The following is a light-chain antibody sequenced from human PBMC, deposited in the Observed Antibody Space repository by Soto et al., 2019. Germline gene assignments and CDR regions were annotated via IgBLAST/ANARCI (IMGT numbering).Light chain of an antibody. CDR2: DAT. Sequence: EIVLTDFPYTLSLSPVDGATLSFMSSQSVSTNYLACFQQKPGQAPRLLIYDATNRVAGGPARFSGSRSGTDFTLTISTLQPEDFAVYYCQQRSDWQYTFGQGTKVDIK. V-gene: IGKV3D-11*02. CDR1: QSVSTNY. J-gene: IGKJ2*01. CDR3: QQRSDWQYT.